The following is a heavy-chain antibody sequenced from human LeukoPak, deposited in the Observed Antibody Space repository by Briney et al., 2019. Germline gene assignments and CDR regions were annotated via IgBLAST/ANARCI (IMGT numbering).Heavy chain of an antibody. CDR2: ISGSGGST. Sequence: GGSLRLSCAASGFTFSSYAMSWVRQAPGKGLEWVSAISGSGGSTYYADSVKGRFTISRDNSKNMLYLQMNSLRAEDTAVYYCAKKRGYLTSIAAAGTPDYWGQGTLVTVSS. V-gene: IGHV3-23*01. J-gene: IGHJ4*02. CDR3: AKKRGYLTSIAAAGTPDY. D-gene: IGHD6-13*01. CDR1: GFTFSSYA.